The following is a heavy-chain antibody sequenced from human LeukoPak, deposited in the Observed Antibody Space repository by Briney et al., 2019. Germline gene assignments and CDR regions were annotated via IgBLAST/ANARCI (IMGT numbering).Heavy chain of an antibody. V-gene: IGHV4-59*08. Sequence: SETLSLTCTVSGGSISSYYWSWIRQPPGKGLEWIGYIYYSGSTNYNPSLKSRVTISVDTSKNQFSLKLSSVTAADTAVYYCARHGPLGYCSGGSCYDLYYMDVWGKGTTATVSS. CDR1: GGSISSYY. CDR2: IYYSGST. CDR3: ARHGPLGYCSGGSCYDLYYMDV. D-gene: IGHD2-15*01. J-gene: IGHJ6*03.